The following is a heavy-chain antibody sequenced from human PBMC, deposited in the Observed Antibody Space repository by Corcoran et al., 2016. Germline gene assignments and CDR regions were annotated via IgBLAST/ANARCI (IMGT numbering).Heavy chain of an antibody. Sequence: VQLVQSGAEVKKPGESLKISCKGSGYSFTSYWIGWVRQMPGKGLEWMGIIYPGDSDTRYSTSFQGQVTISADQSISTAYLQWSSLKGSDTAMYCCAVSGTMGRGVGGRVDYWGQGTLVTVSS. CDR3: AVSGTMGRGVGGRVDY. CDR2: IYPGDSDT. J-gene: IGHJ4*02. CDR1: GYSFTSYW. D-gene: IGHD3-10*01. V-gene: IGHV5-51*01.